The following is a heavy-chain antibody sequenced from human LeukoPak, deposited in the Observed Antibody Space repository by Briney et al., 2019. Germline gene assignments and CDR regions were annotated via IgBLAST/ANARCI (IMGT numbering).Heavy chain of an antibody. D-gene: IGHD3-16*01. V-gene: IGHV3-23*01. CDR2: ISGSGGST. J-gene: IGHJ6*02. CDR1: GFTFSSYA. Sequence: LPGGSLRLSCAASGFTFSSYAMSWVRQAPGKGLEWVSAISGSGGSTYYADSVKGRFTTSRDNSKNTLYLQMNSLRAEDTAVYYCAKSTGKAVWCMDVWGQGTTVTVSS. CDR3: AKSTGKAVWCMDV.